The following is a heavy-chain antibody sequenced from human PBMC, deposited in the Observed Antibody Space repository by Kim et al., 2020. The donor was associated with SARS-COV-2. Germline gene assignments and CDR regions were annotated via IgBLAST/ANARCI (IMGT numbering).Heavy chain of an antibody. CDR2: ISSSSSTI. CDR1: GFTFSSYS. V-gene: IGHV3-48*02. J-gene: IGHJ4*02. D-gene: IGHD3-16*02. Sequence: GGSLRLSCAASGFTFSSYSMNWVRQAPGKGLEWVSYISSSSSTIYYADSVKGRFTISRDNAKNSLYLQMNSLRDEDTAVYYCARRAESSNIWGSYRYFDYWGQGTLVTVSS. CDR3: ARRAESSNIWGSYRYFDY.